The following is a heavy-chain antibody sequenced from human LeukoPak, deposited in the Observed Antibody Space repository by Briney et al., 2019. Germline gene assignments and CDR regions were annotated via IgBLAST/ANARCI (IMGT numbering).Heavy chain of an antibody. Sequence: GGSLRLSCAVSGFTVSSNYMSWVRQAPGKGLEWVSVINSGGRTYYADSVKGRFTISRDNSKNTLYLQMNSLRAEDTAVYYCAREGVVFGVVITPTGYFDYWGQGTLVTVSS. J-gene: IGHJ4*02. V-gene: IGHV3-53*05. D-gene: IGHD3-3*01. CDR3: AREGVVFGVVITPTGYFDY. CDR2: INSGGRT. CDR1: GFTVSSNY.